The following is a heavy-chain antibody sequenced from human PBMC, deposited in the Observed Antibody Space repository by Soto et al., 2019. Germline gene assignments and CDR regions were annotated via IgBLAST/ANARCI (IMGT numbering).Heavy chain of an antibody. CDR1: GFTFSSYA. CDR2: ISYDGRRK. J-gene: IGHJ4*02. CDR3: ARPQSVMVSYFHY. V-gene: IGHV3-30*04. D-gene: IGHD5-18*01. Sequence: QVQLVESGGGVVQPGRSLRLSCAASGFTFSSYAMHWVRQAPGKGLEWVAVISYDGRRKYYADSVKGRLTISRDNSKNTLYLQMNSLRAEDTAVYYCARPQSVMVSYFHYSGQGTLVTVFS.